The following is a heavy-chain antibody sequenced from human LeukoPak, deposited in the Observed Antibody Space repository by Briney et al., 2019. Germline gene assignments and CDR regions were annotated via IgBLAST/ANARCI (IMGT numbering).Heavy chain of an antibody. J-gene: IGHJ4*02. CDR1: GGSISSGGYS. D-gene: IGHD4-11*01. CDR2: IYYSGST. CDR3: ARDNSKYYFDY. Sequence: SETLSLTCTVSGGSISSGGYSWSWIRQHPGKGLEWIGYIYYSGSTYHNPSLKSRVTISVDTSKNQFSLKLSSVTAADTAVYYCARDNSKYYFDYWGQGTLVTVSS. V-gene: IGHV4-31*03.